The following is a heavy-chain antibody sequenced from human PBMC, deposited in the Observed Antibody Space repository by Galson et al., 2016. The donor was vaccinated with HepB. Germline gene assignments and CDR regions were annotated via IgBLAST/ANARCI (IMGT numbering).Heavy chain of an antibody. V-gene: IGHV1-3*01. CDR2: INAGNGNT. CDR3: ERGQLRCLEWVRMDV. Sequence: SVKVSCKASGYTFTNYAMHWVRQAPGQRLEWMGWINAGNGNTKYSQKFQGRVTITTDTTASTAFMEVSSLRSEDTAVYYWERGQLRCLEWVRMDVWGQGTTVTVSS. CDR1: GYTFTNYA. D-gene: IGHD3-3*01. J-gene: IGHJ6*02.